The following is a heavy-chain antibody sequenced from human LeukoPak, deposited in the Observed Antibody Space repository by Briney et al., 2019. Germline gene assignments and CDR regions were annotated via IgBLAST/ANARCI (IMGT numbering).Heavy chain of an antibody. CDR2: IYYSGST. Sequence: PSETLSLTCTVSGGSISSYYWSWIRQPPGKGLEWIGYIYYSGSTNYNPSLKSRVTISVDTSKNQFSLNLSSVTAADTAVYYCARVGGGSIFDHWGQGTLVTVSS. D-gene: IGHD2-15*01. V-gene: IGHV4-59*01. CDR1: GGSISSYY. J-gene: IGHJ4*02. CDR3: ARVGGGSIFDH.